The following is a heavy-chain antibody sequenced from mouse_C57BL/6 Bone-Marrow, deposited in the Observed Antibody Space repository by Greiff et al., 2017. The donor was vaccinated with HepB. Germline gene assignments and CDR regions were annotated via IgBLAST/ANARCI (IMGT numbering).Heavy chain of an antibody. Sequence: VQLQQSGPELVKPGASVKISCKASGYTFTDYYMNWVKQSHGKSLEWIGDINPNNGGTSYNQKFKGKATLTVDKSSSTAYMELRSLTSEDSAVYYCAGRATPAYFDYWGQGTTLTVSS. CDR1: GYTFTDYY. V-gene: IGHV1-26*01. CDR2: INPNNGGT. J-gene: IGHJ2*01. D-gene: IGHD3-1*01. CDR3: AGRATPAYFDY.